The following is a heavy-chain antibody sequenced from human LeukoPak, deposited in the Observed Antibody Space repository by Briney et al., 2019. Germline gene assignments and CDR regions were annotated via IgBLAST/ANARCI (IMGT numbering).Heavy chain of an antibody. D-gene: IGHD3-10*01. J-gene: IGHJ5*02. Sequence: PGGSLRLSCVVSGFSVSNNYVSWVRQAPGKGLEWISSISGSGGSTYYADSVKGRFTISRDNSKNTLYLQMNSLRAEDTAVYYCAKEDPLMVRGVDNWFDPWGQGTLVTVSS. V-gene: IGHV3-23*01. CDR1: GFSVSNNY. CDR3: AKEDPLMVRGVDNWFDP. CDR2: ISGSGGST.